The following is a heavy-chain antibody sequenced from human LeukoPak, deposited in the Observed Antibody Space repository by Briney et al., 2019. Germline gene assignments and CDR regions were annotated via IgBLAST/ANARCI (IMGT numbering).Heavy chain of an antibody. CDR3: AREGSSSFDY. CDR2: TYYRSKWYY. J-gene: IGHJ4*02. D-gene: IGHD3-10*01. Sequence: PSQTLSLTCALSGDSVSSNSAAWHWIRQSPSGGLEWLGRTYYRSKWYYDYAVSVTSRITINPDTSKNQFSLHLNSVTPEDTAVYYCAREGSSSFDYWGQGTLVTVSS. V-gene: IGHV6-1*01. CDR1: GDSVSSNSAA.